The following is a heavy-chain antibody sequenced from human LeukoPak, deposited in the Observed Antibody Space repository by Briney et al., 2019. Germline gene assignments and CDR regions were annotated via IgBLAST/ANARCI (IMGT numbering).Heavy chain of an antibody. Sequence: GSSVKVSCKASGGTFSSYAISWVRQAPGQGLEWMGGIIPIFGTANYAQEFQGRVTITADESTSTVYMELSSPRSEDTAVYYCARVGLAYYYDSSGYYFPVDYWGQGTLVTVSS. J-gene: IGHJ4*02. CDR1: GGTFSSYA. D-gene: IGHD3-22*01. CDR3: ARVGLAYYYDSSGYYFPVDY. V-gene: IGHV1-69*01. CDR2: IIPIFGTA.